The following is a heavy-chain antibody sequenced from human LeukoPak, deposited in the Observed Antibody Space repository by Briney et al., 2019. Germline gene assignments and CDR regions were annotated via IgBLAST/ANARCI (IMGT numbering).Heavy chain of an antibody. J-gene: IGHJ4*02. Sequence: SETLSLTCAVYGGSFSGYYWSWIRQPPRKGLEWIGEINHSGSTNYNPSLKSRVTISVDTSKNQFSLKLSSVTAADTAVYYCARGTRKGYCSGGSCSQGVDYWGQGTLVTVSS. CDR3: ARGTRKGYCSGGSCSQGVDY. CDR2: INHSGST. CDR1: GGSFSGYY. D-gene: IGHD2-15*01. V-gene: IGHV4-34*01.